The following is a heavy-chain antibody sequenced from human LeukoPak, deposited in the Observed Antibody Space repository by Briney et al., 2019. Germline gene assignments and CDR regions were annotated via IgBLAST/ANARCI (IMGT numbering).Heavy chain of an antibody. CDR2: ISSNGGST. D-gene: IGHD2-15*01. CDR1: GFTFSTYS. J-gene: IGHJ4*02. CDR3: ARLLTDIDY. V-gene: IGHV3-64*01. Sequence: GRSLRLSCAGSGFTFSTYSMHWVRQAPGKGLEYVSAISSNGGSTYYANPVKGRFTISRDNSKNTLYLQMGSLRAEDMAVYYCARLLTDIDYWGQGTLVTVSS.